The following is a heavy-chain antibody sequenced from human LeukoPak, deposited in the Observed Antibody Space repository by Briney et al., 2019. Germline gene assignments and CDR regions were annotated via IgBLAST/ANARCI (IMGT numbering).Heavy chain of an antibody. CDR3: AGLRDGSYYYYYYMDV. CDR1: GFTVSSNY. J-gene: IGHJ6*03. V-gene: IGHV3-53*01. CDR2: IYSGGST. D-gene: IGHD5-24*01. Sequence: GGSLRLSCAASGFTVSSNYMSWVRQAPGKGLEWVSVIYSGGSTYYADSVKGRFTISRDNSKNTLYLQMNSLRAEDTAVYYCAGLRDGSYYYYYYMDVWGKGTTVTVSS.